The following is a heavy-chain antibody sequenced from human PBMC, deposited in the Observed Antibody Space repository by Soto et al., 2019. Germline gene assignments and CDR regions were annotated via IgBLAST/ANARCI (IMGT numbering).Heavy chain of an antibody. D-gene: IGHD1-26*01. V-gene: IGHV3-30-3*01. CDR2: ISYDGSNK. CDR3: ARVLQGIVGATDY. CDR1: GFTFSSYA. J-gene: IGHJ4*02. Sequence: QVQLVESGGGVVQPGRSLRLSCAASGFTFSSYAMHWVRQAPGKGLEWVAVISYDGSNKYYADSVKGRFTISRDNSKNTLYLQMNSLGAEDTAVYYCARVLQGIVGATDYWGQGTLVTVSS.